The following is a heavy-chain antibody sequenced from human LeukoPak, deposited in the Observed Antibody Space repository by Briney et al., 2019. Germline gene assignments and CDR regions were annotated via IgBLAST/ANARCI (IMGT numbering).Heavy chain of an antibody. J-gene: IGHJ4*02. CDR3: ATHNVVVPAADLGYGYFDY. V-gene: IGHV5-51*01. CDR1: GYSFTSYW. CDR2: IYPGDSDT. Sequence: GESLKISCKGSGYSFTSYWIGWVRQMPGKGLEWMGIIYPGDSDTRYSPSFQGQVTISADKSISTAYLQWSSLKASDTAMYYCATHNVVVPAADLGYGYFDYWGQGTLVTVSS. D-gene: IGHD2-2*01.